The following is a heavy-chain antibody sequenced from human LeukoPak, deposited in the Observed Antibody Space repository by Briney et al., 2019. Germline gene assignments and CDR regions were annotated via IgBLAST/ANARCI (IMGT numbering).Heavy chain of an antibody. D-gene: IGHD3-3*01. CDR1: GFTLSSRG. CDR3: ATYDSWSGYNIAY. J-gene: IGHJ4*02. Sequence: GGSLRLSCVVSGFTLSSRGMMWVRQAPGEGLEWMTNINRDGSEKNYEDSVKGRFTITRDNAENSLYLQMNSLKVEDSAIYYCATYDSWSGYNIAYWGQGTLVTVSS. V-gene: IGHV3-7*03. CDR2: INRDGSEK.